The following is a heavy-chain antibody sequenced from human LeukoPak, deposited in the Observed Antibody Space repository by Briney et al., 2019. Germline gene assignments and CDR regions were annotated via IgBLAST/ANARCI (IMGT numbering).Heavy chain of an antibody. J-gene: IGHJ5*02. D-gene: IGHD3-16*01. V-gene: IGHV1-18*01. CDR3: ARDTKRSRARWENLGIDP. Sequence: ASVKVSCKASGYTFTSHGISWVRQAPGQGLEWMGWISTYNGNTNYAQKLQGRVTMTTDTSTSTAYMELRSLRSDDTAVYYCARDTKRSRARWENLGIDPWGQGTLVTVSS. CDR2: ISTYNGNT. CDR1: GYTFTSHG.